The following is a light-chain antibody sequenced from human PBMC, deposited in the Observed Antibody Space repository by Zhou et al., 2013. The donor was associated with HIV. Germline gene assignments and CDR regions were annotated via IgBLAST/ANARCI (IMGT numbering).Light chain of an antibody. CDR3: QQANSFPWT. CDR2: QAS. V-gene: IGKV1-5*03. Sequence: DIQMTQSPSTLSASVGDRVTITCRASQSISSWLAWYQQKPGKVPKLLIHQASSLESGVPSRFSGSGSGTDFTLTISSLQPEDFATYYCQQANSFPWTFGQGTKVEIK. CDR1: QSISSW. J-gene: IGKJ1*01.